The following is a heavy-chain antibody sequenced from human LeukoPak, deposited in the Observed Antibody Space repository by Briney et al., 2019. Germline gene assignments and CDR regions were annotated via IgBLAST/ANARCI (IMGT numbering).Heavy chain of an antibody. Sequence: GGSLRLSCAPSGFTFSNYAMSWVRQAPGKGLEWVSGISWNSGSIGYADSVKGRFTISRDNAKNSLYLQMNSLRAEDTALYYCAKDMAQSLWFGELSPYLDYWGQGTLVTVSS. CDR3: AKDMAQSLWFGELSPYLDY. V-gene: IGHV3-9*01. D-gene: IGHD3-10*01. J-gene: IGHJ4*02. CDR2: ISWNSGSI. CDR1: GFTFSNYA.